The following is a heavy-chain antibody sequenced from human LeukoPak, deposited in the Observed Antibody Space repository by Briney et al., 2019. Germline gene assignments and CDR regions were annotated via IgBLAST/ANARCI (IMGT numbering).Heavy chain of an antibody. V-gene: IGHV1-2*02. Sequence: GASVKVSCKASGYTFTGYYMHWVRQAPGQGLEWMGWINPNSGGTNYAQKFQGRVTMTRDTSISTAYMELSRLRSDDTAVYYCARVDYGDYEDLGNYYFDYWGQGTLVTVSS. D-gene: IGHD4-17*01. CDR1: GYTFTGYY. CDR2: INPNSGGT. CDR3: ARVDYGDYEDLGNYYFDY. J-gene: IGHJ4*02.